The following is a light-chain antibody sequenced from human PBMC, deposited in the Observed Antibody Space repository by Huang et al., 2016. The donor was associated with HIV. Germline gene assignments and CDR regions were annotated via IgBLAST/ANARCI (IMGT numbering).Light chain of an antibody. Sequence: ENVLTHSPGPLSFSRGERATLSCGAGQNVTNAYLPWYQQNPGQAPRLLLYGASRRATGIPDRFSGSGSGTDFTLIIGRLEPEDVAVYYCQQYGSPPVTFGPGTKVEIK. J-gene: IGKJ3*01. V-gene: IGKV3-20*01. CDR3: QQYGSPPVT. CDR1: QNVTNAY. CDR2: GAS.